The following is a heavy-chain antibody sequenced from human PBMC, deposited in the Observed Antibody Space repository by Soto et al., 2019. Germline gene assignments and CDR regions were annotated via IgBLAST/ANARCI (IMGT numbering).Heavy chain of an antibody. CDR2: ISSSGSTI. CDR1: GFTFSDYY. CDR3: ARSPLELSFDY. D-gene: IGHD1-7*01. V-gene: IGHV3-11*01. J-gene: IGHJ4*02. Sequence: GGSLRLSCAASGFTFSDYYMSWIRQAPGKGLEWVSYISSSGSTIYYADSVKGRFTISGDNAKNSLYLQMNSLRAEDTAVYYCARSPLELSFDYWGQGTLVTVSS.